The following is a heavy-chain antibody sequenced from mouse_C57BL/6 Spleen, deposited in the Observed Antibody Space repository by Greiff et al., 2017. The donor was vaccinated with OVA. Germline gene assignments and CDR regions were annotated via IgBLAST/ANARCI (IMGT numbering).Heavy chain of an antibody. D-gene: IGHD1-1*01. CDR2: IDPSDSYT. CDR3: ARSSGSPWFAY. CDR1: GYTFTSYW. J-gene: IGHJ3*01. Sequence: QVQLQQSGAELVMPGASVKLSCKASGYTFTSYWMHWVKQRPGQGLEWIGEIDPSDSYTNYNQKFKGKSTLTVDKSSSTAYMQLSSLTSEDSAVYYCARSSGSPWFAYWGQGTLVTVSA. V-gene: IGHV1-69*01.